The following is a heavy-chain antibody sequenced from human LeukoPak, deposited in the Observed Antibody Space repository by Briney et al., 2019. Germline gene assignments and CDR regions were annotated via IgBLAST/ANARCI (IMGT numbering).Heavy chain of an antibody. CDR3: ATDSYVSGSYYRLFY. CDR2: INSDEGTT. J-gene: IGHJ4*02. D-gene: IGHD3-10*01. V-gene: IGHV3-74*01. CDR1: GFTFCTYW. Sequence: GGSLRLSCGASGFTFCTYWMHWVRQAPGKGLVWVSGINSDEGTTTYADSVKSRFTISRDNAKNTLYLKMNNLRAEDTAIYYCATDSYVSGSYYRLFYWGQGTLVTVSS.